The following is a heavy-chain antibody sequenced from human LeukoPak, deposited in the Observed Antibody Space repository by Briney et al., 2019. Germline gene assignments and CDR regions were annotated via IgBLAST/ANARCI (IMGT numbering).Heavy chain of an antibody. Sequence: SETLSLTCTVSGGSISSYYWSWIRQPPGKGLEWIGYIYYSGSTNYNPSLKSRVTISVDTSKNQFSLKLSSVTAADTAVYYWARARCSGGSCYWGWFDPWGQGTLVTVSS. CDR3: ARARCSGGSCYWGWFDP. CDR2: IYYSGST. J-gene: IGHJ5*02. D-gene: IGHD2-15*01. V-gene: IGHV4-59*01. CDR1: GGSISSYY.